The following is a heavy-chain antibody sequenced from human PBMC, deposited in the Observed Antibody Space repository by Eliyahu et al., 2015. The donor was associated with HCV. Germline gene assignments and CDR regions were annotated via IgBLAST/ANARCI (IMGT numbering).Heavy chain of an antibody. CDR3: ARAAIVVVPSAQASAFDI. V-gene: IGHV1-69*06. J-gene: IGHJ3*02. Sequence: QVQLVQSGAEVKKPGSSVNVSCKASGDTFSSYAISWVRHAPGQGLEWMGGIIPIFGTTNYAQKFQGRITITADKSTSTAYMELSGLRSDDTAIYYCARAAIVVVPSAQASAFDIWGPGTMLMVSS. CDR2: IIPIFGTT. CDR1: GDTFSSYA. D-gene: IGHD2-2*01.